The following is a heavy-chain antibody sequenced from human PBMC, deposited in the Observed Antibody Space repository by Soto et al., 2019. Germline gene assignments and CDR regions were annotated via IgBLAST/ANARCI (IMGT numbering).Heavy chain of an antibody. CDR1: GYTFTSYG. J-gene: IGHJ4*01. D-gene: IGHD3-22*01. V-gene: IGHV1-18*04. CDR2: ISAYNGNT. CDR3: AREPYYDSSGYYDVYEYYVDY. Sequence: AASVTVSSKASGYTFTSYGISWVRQAPGQGLEWMGWISAYNGNTNYAQKLQGRVTMTTDTSTSTAYMELRSLRSDDTAVYYCAREPYYDSSGYYDVYEYYVDYWG.